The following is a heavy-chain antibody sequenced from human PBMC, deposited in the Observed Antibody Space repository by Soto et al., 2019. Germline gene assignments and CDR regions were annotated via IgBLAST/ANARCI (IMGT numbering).Heavy chain of an antibody. J-gene: IGHJ3*02. CDR2: ISSSSSTI. Sequence: GGSLRLSCAASGFTFSSYSMNWVRQAPGKGLEWVSYISSSSSTIYYADSVKGRFTISRDNAKNSLYLQMNSLRDEDTAVYYCAIRGSGYYGNDAFDIWGQGTMVTVSS. CDR1: GFTFSSYS. D-gene: IGHD3-22*01. V-gene: IGHV3-48*02. CDR3: AIRGSGYYGNDAFDI.